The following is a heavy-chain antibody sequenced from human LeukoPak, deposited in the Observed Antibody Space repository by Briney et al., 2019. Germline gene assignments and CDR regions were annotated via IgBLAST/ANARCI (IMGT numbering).Heavy chain of an antibody. J-gene: IGHJ4*02. CDR2: ISYDGSNK. CDR3: ANHLACGSTSCPPFDY. D-gene: IGHD2-2*01. CDR1: GFTFSSYA. Sequence: SGRSLRLSCAASGFTFSSYAMHWVRQAPGKGLEWVAVISYDGSNKYYADSVKGRFTISRDNAKNSLYLQMNSLRAEDTAVYYYANHLACGSTSCPPFDYWGQGTLVTVSS. V-gene: IGHV3-30-3*01.